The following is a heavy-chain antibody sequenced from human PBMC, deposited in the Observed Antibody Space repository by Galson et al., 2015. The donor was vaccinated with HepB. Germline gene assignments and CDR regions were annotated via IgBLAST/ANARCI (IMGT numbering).Heavy chain of an antibody. J-gene: IGHJ6*03. CDR1: GFTFSSYG. D-gene: IGHD3/OR15-3a*01. V-gene: IGHV3-30*03. CDR3: ARDDFALPHPYYYYYYMDV. CDR2: ISYDGSDK. Sequence: SLRLSCAASGFTFSSYGMQWVRQAPGKGLEWVAVISYDGSDKYYADSVKGRFTISRDNSKNTLYLQMNSLRAEDTAVYYCARDDFALPHPYYYYYYMDVWGKGTTVTVSS.